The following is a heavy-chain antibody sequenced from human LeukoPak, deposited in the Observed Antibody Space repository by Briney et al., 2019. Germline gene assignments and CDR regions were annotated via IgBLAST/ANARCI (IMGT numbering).Heavy chain of an antibody. CDR3: VRDRLPFGCSSVTCRRYYFDY. CDR2: IWYDGSNT. J-gene: IGHJ4*02. V-gene: IGHV3-33*01. Sequence: GGSLRLSCAASGFTFSSYGMNWVRQAPGKGLEWVAVIWYDGSNTYYADSVKGRFTISRDNAKNSLYLQMNSLRAEDTAVYYCVRDRLPFGCSSVTCRRYYFDYWGQGTLVSASS. D-gene: IGHD2-2*01. CDR1: GFTFSSYG.